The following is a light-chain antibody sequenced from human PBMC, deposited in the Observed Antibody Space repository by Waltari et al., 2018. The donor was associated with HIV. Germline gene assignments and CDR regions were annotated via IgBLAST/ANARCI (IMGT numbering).Light chain of an antibody. V-gene: IGLV3-21*02. CDR3: HVWESSSDEYV. Sequence: SYVFTQPASVSVAPGQTANVTCGGDHVERTSVHWYQERAGKAPILVLYDDTERPSGIPERCSGANFGNTAALTISRVEAGDEGDYYCHVWESSSDEYVFGTGTKVTV. CDR2: DDT. CDR1: HVERTS. J-gene: IGLJ1*01.